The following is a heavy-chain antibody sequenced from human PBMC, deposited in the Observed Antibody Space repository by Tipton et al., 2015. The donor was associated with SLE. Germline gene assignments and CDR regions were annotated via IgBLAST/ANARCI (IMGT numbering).Heavy chain of an antibody. D-gene: IGHD3-10*01. CDR3: ARGGVQGANYFDY. Sequence: SLRLSCAASGFTVSSNYMSWVRQAPGKGLEWVSVIYSGGCTYYADSVKGRFTISRDNSKNTLYLQINSLRAEDTAVYYCARGGVQGANYFDYWGQGTLVTVSS. CDR2: IYSGGCT. CDR1: GFTVSSNY. J-gene: IGHJ4*02. V-gene: IGHV3-53*01.